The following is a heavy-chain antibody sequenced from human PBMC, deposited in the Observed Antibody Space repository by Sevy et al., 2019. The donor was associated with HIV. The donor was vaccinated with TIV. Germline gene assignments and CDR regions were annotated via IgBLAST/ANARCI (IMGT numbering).Heavy chain of an antibody. CDR3: TRPGGPGGGSYYDVLTGFYE. J-gene: IGHJ4*02. V-gene: IGHV3-73*01. CDR1: GFTFSGSA. CDR2: IRSKANSNAA. Sequence: GGSLRLSCAASGFTFSGSAIHRVRQASGKGLEWVGRIRSKANSNAAAYAASVKGRFTISRDDSKNTSYLQMNSLKTEDTAVYYCTRPGGPGGGSYYDVLTGFYEWGQGTLVTVSS. D-gene: IGHD3-9*01.